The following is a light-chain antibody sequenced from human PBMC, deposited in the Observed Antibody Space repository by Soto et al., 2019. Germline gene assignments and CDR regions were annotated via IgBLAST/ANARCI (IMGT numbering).Light chain of an antibody. V-gene: IGKV3-15*01. CDR1: QSVSSK. Sequence: EIVMTQSPATLSVSPGEGATLSCRASQSVSSKLAWYQQKPGQAPRLLIYAASTRATGIPARFRGSGSGTEFTLTITSLQSEDFAVYYCQQYNNWPPLTFGGGTKVEIK. CDR2: AAS. CDR3: QQYNNWPPLT. J-gene: IGKJ4*01.